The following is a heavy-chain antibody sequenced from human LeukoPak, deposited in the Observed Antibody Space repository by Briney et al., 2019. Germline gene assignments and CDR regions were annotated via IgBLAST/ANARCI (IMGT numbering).Heavy chain of an antibody. V-gene: IGHV3-64*04. CDR3: ARDGGSGNPRFDS. D-gene: IGHD3-10*01. Sequence: SGGSLRLSCSASGFTFSRFVMHWVRQAPGKGLEYVSAISSDGGSTYYTDSVENRFIISRDNSKNTLYLQMNSLRAEDTAVYYCARDGGSGNPRFDSWGQGTLVTVSS. CDR1: GFTFSRFV. J-gene: IGHJ4*02. CDR2: ISSDGGST.